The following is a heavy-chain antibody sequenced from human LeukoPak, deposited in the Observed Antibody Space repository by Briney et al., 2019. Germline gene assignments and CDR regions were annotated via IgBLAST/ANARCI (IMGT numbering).Heavy chain of an antibody. Sequence: GGSLRLSCAASGFTFSSYAMHWVRQAPGKGLEWVAVISYDGSNKYYADSVKGRFTISRDNSKNTLYLQMNSLRAEDTAVYYCAKDVGGTNFHYMDVWGKGTTVIVSS. CDR2: ISYDGSNK. V-gene: IGHV3-30-3*01. CDR1: GFTFSSYA. J-gene: IGHJ6*03. CDR3: AKDVGGTNFHYMDV. D-gene: IGHD1-26*01.